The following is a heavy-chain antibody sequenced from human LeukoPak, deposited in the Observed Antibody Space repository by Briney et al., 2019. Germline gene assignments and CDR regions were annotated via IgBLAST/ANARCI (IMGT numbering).Heavy chain of an antibody. J-gene: IGHJ4*02. Sequence: GGSLRLPCAASRFTFSSYAMSWVRQAPGKGLDWVSAISSGGDATYYADSVKGRFTISRDNSKNTLFLHMNSLRAEHTAVYFCAKRDTRGRYYFDSWGLGTLVTVSS. CDR1: RFTFSSYA. CDR2: ISSGGDAT. CDR3: AKRDTRGRYYFDS. D-gene: IGHD2-2*01. V-gene: IGHV3-23*01.